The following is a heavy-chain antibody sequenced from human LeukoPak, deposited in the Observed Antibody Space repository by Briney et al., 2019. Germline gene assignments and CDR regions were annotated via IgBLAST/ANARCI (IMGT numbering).Heavy chain of an antibody. D-gene: IGHD3-22*01. Sequence: GRSLRLSCAASGFSFSSYGMHWVRQAPGKGLEWVAVISYDGSNKYYADSVKGRFTISRDNSKNTLYLQMNSLRAEDTAVYYCAKAFYYDSSGPYSALAYWGQGTLVTVSS. V-gene: IGHV3-30*18. CDR1: GFSFSSYG. CDR2: ISYDGSNK. J-gene: IGHJ4*02. CDR3: AKAFYYDSSGPYSALAY.